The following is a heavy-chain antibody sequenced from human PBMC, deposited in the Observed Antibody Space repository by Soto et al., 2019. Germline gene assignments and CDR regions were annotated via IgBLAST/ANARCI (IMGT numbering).Heavy chain of an antibody. CDR3: ARGFVSTISDFDC. J-gene: IGHJ4*02. CDR2: INPNSGVT. Sequence: ASVKVSCKASGYTLIEKYRHWVRQAPGQGLEWMGWINPNSGVTNYPQNFQGRVTMTRERSISTAYMQLSGLRSDDTAVYYCARGFVSTISDFDCLGRLTLVTVCS. V-gene: IGHV1-2*02. CDR1: GYTLIEKY. D-gene: IGHD1-26*01.